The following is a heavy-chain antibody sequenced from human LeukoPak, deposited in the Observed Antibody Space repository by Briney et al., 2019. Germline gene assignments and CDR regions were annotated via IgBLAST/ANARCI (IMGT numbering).Heavy chain of an antibody. D-gene: IGHD4-11*01. CDR3: TTDYPRDSTGY. V-gene: IGHV3-15*01. J-gene: IGHJ4*02. Sequence: GGSLRLSCAASGFTFTNARMSWVRQAPGKGLEWVGRIKRQSDGGTTDYAAPVKGRFTISRDDSKNRLYLQMDSLKTEDTAVYYCTTDYPRDSTGYWGQGTLVTVSS. CDR1: GFTFTNAR. CDR2: IKRQSDGGTT.